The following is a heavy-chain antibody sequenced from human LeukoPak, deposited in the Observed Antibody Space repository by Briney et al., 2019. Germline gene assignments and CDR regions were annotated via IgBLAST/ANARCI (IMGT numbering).Heavy chain of an antibody. V-gene: IGHV4-31*03. CDR2: IYYSGST. Sequence: SETLSLTCTVSGGSISSGGYYWSWIRQHPGQGLEWIGYIYYSGSTYYNPSLKSRVTISVDTSKNQFSLKLSSVTAADTAVCYCARSPRRYCSSTSCSADYYYYYGMDVWGQGTTVTVSS. CDR1: GGSISSGGYY. D-gene: IGHD2-2*01. CDR3: ARSPRRYCSSTSCSADYYYYYGMDV. J-gene: IGHJ6*02.